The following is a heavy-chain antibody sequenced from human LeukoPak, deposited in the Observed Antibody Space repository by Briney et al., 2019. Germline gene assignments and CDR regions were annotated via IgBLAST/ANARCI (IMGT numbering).Heavy chain of an antibody. D-gene: IGHD7-27*01. CDR3: ARQGSLGTWFDP. CDR2: VNPNSGGT. J-gene: IGHJ5*02. Sequence: ASVKVSCKASGYTFTGYYMQWVRQAPGQGLEWIGLVNPNSGGTDYAQNFQGRVTMTRDTSISTVYMELSSLKSNDIAVYCCARQGSLGTWFDPWGQGTLVTVSS. V-gene: IGHV1-2*06. CDR1: GYTFTGYY.